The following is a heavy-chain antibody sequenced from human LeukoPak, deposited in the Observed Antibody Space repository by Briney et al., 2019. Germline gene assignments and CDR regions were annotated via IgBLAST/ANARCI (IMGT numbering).Heavy chain of an antibody. CDR1: GSSISTYY. J-gene: IGHJ4*02. CDR3: ARGYGNRQWLVGF. D-gene: IGHD6-19*01. V-gene: IGHV4-59*01. Sequence: PSETLSLTCTVSGSSISTYYWSWIRQPPGKGLEWIGYIFDAGSTNYNPSLQSRISISVDTSKSQFSLNLTSVTAADTAVYYCARGYGNRQWLVGFWGQGTLVTVSS. CDR2: IFDAGST.